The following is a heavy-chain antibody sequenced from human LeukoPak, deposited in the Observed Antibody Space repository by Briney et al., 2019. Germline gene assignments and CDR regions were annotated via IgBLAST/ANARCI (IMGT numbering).Heavy chain of an antibody. V-gene: IGHV3-30*02. Sequence: GGSLRLSCATSGFTFSNYDMHWVRQAPGKRLEWVAFIRFDGSTKYYADSVKGRFTISRDNSKNTFYLQMNSLRAEDTAVYYCAKGVWKGATFLTRSEYPPRFDPWGQGTLVTVSS. CDR3: AKGVWKGATFLTRSEYPPRFDP. CDR1: GFTFSNYD. D-gene: IGHD1-26*01. CDR2: IRFDGSTK. J-gene: IGHJ5*02.